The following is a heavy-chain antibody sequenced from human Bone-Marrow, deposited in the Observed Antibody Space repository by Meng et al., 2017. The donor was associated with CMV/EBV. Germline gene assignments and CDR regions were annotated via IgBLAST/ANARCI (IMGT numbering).Heavy chain of an antibody. CDR1: GYTFTGYY. CDR3: ARDRGPGGDFWSGYYSYYYYGMDG. J-gene: IGHJ6*02. V-gene: IGHV1-2*02. CDR2: INPNSGGT. Sequence: ASVKVSCKASGYTFTGYYMHWVRQAPGQGLEWMGWINPNSGGTNYAQRFQGRVTMTRDTSISTAYMELSRLRSDDTAVYYCARDRGPGGDFWSGYYSYYYYGMDGWGQGTTVTVSS. D-gene: IGHD3-3*01.